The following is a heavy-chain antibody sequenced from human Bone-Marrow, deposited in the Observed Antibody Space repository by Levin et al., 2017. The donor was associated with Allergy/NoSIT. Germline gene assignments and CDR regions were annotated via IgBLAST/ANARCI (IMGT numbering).Heavy chain of an antibody. D-gene: IGHD2-8*02. CDR2: IYYSGST. CDR1: GGSITSYY. V-gene: IGHV4-59*01. Sequence: SETLSLTCTVSGGSITSYYWTWIRQSPEKRLEWIGYIYYSGSTNYNPSLKTRVTMSVDTSKNLFSLNLRSVTAADSAVYYCARATPSGGNSYYYFYMDVWGKGTAVTVSS. CDR3: ARATPSGGNSYYYFYMDV. J-gene: IGHJ6*03.